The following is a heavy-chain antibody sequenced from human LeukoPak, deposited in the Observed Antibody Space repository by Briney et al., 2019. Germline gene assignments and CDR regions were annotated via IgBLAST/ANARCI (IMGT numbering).Heavy chain of an antibody. J-gene: IGHJ4*02. Sequence: SETLSLTCTFSGGSISLYYWNWIRQPASKGLEWIGLLHPSGSTTYNPSLESRVTISLDTSNNQFSLNLTSVPAADTAVYYCATMFGDSSDFDHWGQGILVTVSS. D-gene: IGHD3-10*02. CDR3: ATMFGDSSDFDH. CDR1: GGSISLYY. CDR2: LHPSGST. V-gene: IGHV4-4*07.